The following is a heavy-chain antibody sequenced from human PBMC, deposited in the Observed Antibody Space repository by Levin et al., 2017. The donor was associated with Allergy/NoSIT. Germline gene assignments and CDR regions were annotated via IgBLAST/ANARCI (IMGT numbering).Heavy chain of an antibody. CDR2: ISGSGGST. CDR3: AKDVLDDGYADY. CDR1: GFTFSSYA. V-gene: IGHV3-23*01. Sequence: GESLKISCAASGFTFSSYAMSWVRQAPGKGLEWVSAISGSGGSTYYADSVKGRFTISRDNSKNTLYLQMNSLRAEDTAVYYCAKDVLDDGYADYWGQGTLVTVSS. J-gene: IGHJ4*02. D-gene: IGHD5-18*01.